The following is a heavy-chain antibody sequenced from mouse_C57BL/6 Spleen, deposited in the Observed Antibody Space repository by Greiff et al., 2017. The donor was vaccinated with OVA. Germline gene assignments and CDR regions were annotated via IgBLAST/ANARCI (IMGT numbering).Heavy chain of an antibody. D-gene: IGHD1-1*01. Sequence: QVQLQQLGAELVRPGSSVKLSCKASGYTFTSYWMHWVKQRPIQGLEWIGNIDPSDSETHYNQKFKDKATLTVDKSSSTAYMQLSSLTSEDSAVYYCARGNYYGSTYYALDYWGQGTSVTVSS. V-gene: IGHV1-52*01. J-gene: IGHJ4*01. CDR2: IDPSDSET. CDR3: ARGNYYGSTYYALDY. CDR1: GYTFTSYW.